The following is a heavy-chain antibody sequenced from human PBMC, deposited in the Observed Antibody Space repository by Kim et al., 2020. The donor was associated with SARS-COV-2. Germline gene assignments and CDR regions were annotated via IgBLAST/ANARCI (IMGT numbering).Heavy chain of an antibody. CDR1: GGSISSGGYY. CDR3: ASHYGDRYYGMDV. V-gene: IGHV4-31*03. CDR2: IYYSGST. J-gene: IGHJ6*02. Sequence: SETLSLTCTVSGGSISSGGYYWIWIRQHPGKGLEWIGYIYYSGSTYYNPSLKSRVTISVDTSKNQFSLKLSSVTAADTAVYYCASHYGDRYYGMDVWGQGTTVTVSS. D-gene: IGHD4-17*01.